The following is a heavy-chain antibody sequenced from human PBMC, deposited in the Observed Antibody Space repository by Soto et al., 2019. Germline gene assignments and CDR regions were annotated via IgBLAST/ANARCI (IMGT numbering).Heavy chain of an antibody. CDR3: ARDLPPVDS. CDR1: GYTFTIYY. V-gene: IGHV1-18*01. J-gene: IGHJ4*02. CDR2: ISAYNGNT. Sequence: QVQLVQSGAEVKKPGASVKVSCKASGYTFTIYYIIWVRQAPGQGLEWMGWISAYNGNTKYEQKLQGRGTMTTDTSTSTAYMERRRLRSDDTAVYYCARDLPPVDSWGQGTLITVSS.